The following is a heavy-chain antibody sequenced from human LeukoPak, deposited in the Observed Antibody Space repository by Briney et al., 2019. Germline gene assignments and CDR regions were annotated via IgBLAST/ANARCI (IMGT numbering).Heavy chain of an antibody. CDR3: AKRIQSAMATGY. CDR1: GFTFSSYG. D-gene: IGHD5-18*01. J-gene: IGHJ4*02. CDR2: ISGSGGST. Sequence: GGSLRLSCAASGFTFSSYGMHWVRQAPGKGLEWVSDISGSGGSTYYADSVKGRFTISRDNSKNTLYLQMNSLRAEDTAVYYCAKRIQSAMATGYWGQGTLVTVSS. V-gene: IGHV3-23*01.